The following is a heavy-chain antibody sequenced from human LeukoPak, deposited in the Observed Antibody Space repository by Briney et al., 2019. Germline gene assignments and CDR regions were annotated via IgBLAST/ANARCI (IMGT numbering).Heavy chain of an antibody. CDR2: IYYSGST. V-gene: IGHV4-30-4*08. CDR1: GGSISSGDYY. CDR3: ARVKAAAATRWFDP. J-gene: IGHJ5*02. Sequence: SQTLSLTCTVSGGSISSGDYYWSWIRQPPGKGLEWIGYIYYSGSTYYNPSLKSRVTISVDTSKNQFSLKLSSVTAADTAVYYCARVKAAAATRWFDPWGQGTLVTGSS. D-gene: IGHD6-13*01.